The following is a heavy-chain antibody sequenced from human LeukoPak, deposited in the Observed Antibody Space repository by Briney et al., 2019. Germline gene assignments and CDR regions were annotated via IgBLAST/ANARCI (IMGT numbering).Heavy chain of an antibody. J-gene: IGHJ4*02. CDR2: ISAYNGNT. Sequence: ASVKVSCKASGYTFTSYGISGVREGPGQRLEWMGWISAYNGNTNYAQKLQGRVTMTTDTSTSTAYMELRSLRSDDTAVYYCAISDILTGYYSTTFDYWGQGTLVTVSS. CDR3: AISDILTGYYSTTFDY. V-gene: IGHV1-18*01. D-gene: IGHD3-9*01. CDR1: GYTFTSYG.